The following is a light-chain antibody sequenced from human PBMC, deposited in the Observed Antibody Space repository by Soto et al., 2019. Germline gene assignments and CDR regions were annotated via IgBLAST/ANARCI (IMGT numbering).Light chain of an antibody. CDR2: KAS. Sequence: DIQMTQSPSTLSASVGDRVTITCRASQSIRSWLAWYQQKPGKAPKLLIYKASSLESGVTSRFSGTGSGTEFTLTISSRQPDDFATYYCQQYSIYPLTFGGGTKVEIK. CDR1: QSIRSW. J-gene: IGKJ4*01. V-gene: IGKV1-5*03. CDR3: QQYSIYPLT.